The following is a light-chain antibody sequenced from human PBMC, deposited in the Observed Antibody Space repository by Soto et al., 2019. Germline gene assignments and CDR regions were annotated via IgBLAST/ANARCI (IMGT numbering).Light chain of an antibody. CDR1: QSLGSTF. CDR3: HQYGTLPPP. J-gene: IGKJ4*01. Sequence: EILLTQSPGTLSLSPGDRATLYCRASQSLGSTFLAWYQQKSGQSPRLLIYGASDRATDIPDRFSGSGSGADFTLTISRLEPEDFAVYFCHQYGTLPPPLGGGTKLVIK. V-gene: IGKV3-20*01. CDR2: GAS.